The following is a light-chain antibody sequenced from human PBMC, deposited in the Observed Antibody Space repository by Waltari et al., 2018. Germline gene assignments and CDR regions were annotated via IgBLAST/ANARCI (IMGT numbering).Light chain of an antibody. V-gene: IGKV1-5*03. CDR3: QQYSRSPWT. Sequence: DVQMTQSPSILSASVGDSVTITCRAGQSLSTWLAWYQQKPGKAPKLLIYKASTLESGVPSRFSGSGSGTEFTLTINSLQPDDFATYHCQQYSRSPWTFGQGTKVEI. J-gene: IGKJ1*01. CDR1: QSLSTW. CDR2: KAS.